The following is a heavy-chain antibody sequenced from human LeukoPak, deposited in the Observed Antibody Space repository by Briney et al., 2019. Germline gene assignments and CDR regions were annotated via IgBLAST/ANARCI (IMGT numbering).Heavy chain of an antibody. CDR2: IYDETNT. CDR1: GGSISGYY. Sequence: SSETLSLTCTVSGGSISGYYWSWVRQSSGKGLEWIANIYDETNTKKNPFLKSRVTISRDMSKNQVSLKLTSVTAADTAIYYCARHIGAWAFDIWGQGTMVTVSS. J-gene: IGHJ3*02. CDR3: ARHIGAWAFDI. V-gene: IGHV4-59*08.